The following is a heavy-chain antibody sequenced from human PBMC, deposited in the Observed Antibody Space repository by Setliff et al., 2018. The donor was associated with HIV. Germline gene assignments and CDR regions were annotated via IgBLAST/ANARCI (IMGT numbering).Heavy chain of an antibody. J-gene: IGHJ4*02. Sequence: ASVKVSCKASGYTFNNFGISWVRQAPGQGLEWMGWINTHSGYTNYAQNVQGRVTVTMDTSTSTAYMELRSLKTDYTAVYYCARGKAWLRFLDYWGQGTLVTVSS. D-gene: IGHD5-12*01. CDR3: ARGKAWLRFLDY. CDR1: GYTFNNFG. CDR2: INTHSGYT. V-gene: IGHV1-18*01.